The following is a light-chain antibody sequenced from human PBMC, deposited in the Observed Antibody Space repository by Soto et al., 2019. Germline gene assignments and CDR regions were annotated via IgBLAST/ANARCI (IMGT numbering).Light chain of an antibody. CDR2: INSGGSH. CDR1: SGHSTYA. V-gene: IGLV4-69*02. CDR3: QTWGTGIRL. Sequence: QLVLTQSPSASASLGASVKLTCTLSSGHSTYAIAWHQQQPEKGPRYLMKINSGGSHSKGDGIPDRFSGSRSGAERSLTISSLQSEDEADYYCQTWGTGIRLFGGGTKLTVL. J-gene: IGLJ3*02.